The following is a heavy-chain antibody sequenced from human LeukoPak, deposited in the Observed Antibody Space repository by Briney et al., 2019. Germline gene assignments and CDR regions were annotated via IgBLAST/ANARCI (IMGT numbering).Heavy chain of an antibody. CDR3: AREVRSIAAYGSPYYFDY. D-gene: IGHD6-13*01. CDR1: GGSISSYY. J-gene: IGHJ4*02. V-gene: IGHV4-4*07. Sequence: SETLSLTCTVSGGSISSYYWSRIRQPAGKGLEWIGRIYTSGSTNYNPSLKSRVTMSVDTSKNQFSLKLSSVTAADTAVYYCAREVRSIAAYGSPYYFDYWGQGTLVTVSS. CDR2: IYTSGST.